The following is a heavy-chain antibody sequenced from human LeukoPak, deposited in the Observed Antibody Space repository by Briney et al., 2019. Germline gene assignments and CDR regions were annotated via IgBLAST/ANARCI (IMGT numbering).Heavy chain of an antibody. D-gene: IGHD3-10*01. CDR2: ISNTSNEI. J-gene: IGHJ3*02. CDR3: ARDLYYFGSGTYYRSDAFDI. CDR1: GFTLRSYA. V-gene: IGHV3-21*01. Sequence: PGGSLRLSCAASGFTLRSYAMNWVRQAPGKGLEWVSVISNTSNEIYYADSVKGRFTISRDNSKNSLYLQMYSLRAEDTAVYYCARDLYYFGSGTYYRSDAFDIWGQGTMVTVSA.